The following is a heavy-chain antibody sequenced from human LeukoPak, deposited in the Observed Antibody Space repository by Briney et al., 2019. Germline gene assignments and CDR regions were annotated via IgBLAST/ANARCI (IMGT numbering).Heavy chain of an antibody. V-gene: IGHV4-4*07. CDR1: GGSTSTYY. J-gene: IGHJ6*03. CDR3: ARGRRGANYYYYYMDV. Sequence: SETLSLTCTVSGGSTSTYYWSWIRQPAGKGLEWIGRIYTSGSTNYNPSLKSRVTMSVDTSKNQFSLKLSSVTAADTAVYYCARGRRGANYYYYYMDVWGKGTTVTVSS. CDR2: IYTSGST.